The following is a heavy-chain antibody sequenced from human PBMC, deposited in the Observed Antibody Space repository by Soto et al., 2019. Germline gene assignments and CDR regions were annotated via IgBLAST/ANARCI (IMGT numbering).Heavy chain of an antibody. CDR1: GGSISSSNYY. D-gene: IGHD3-9*01. V-gene: IGHV4-39*01. J-gene: IGHJ5*02. CDR2: IADIAST. CDR3: AWLGILTGHPRWFDP. Sequence: SETLSLTCTVSGGSISSSNYYWGWIRQPPGKGLEWIGRIADIASTDSNPSLKSRVTISVDTSKNQFSLKLSSVTAADTAAYYCAWLGILTGHPRWFDPWGPGTLVTVS.